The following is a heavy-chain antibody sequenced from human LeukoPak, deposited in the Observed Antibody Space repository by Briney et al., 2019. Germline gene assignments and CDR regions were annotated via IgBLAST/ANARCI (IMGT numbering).Heavy chain of an antibody. V-gene: IGHV1-58*02. CDR3: AAHHGGGYNISDY. Sequence: GTSVKVSCKASGFTFTSSAMQWVRQARGQRLEWIGWIVVGSGNTNYAQKFQERVTITRDMSTSTAYMELSSLRSEDTAVYYCAAHHGGGYNISDYWGQGILVTVSS. D-gene: IGHD5-24*01. CDR2: IVVGSGNT. J-gene: IGHJ4*02. CDR1: GFTFTSSA.